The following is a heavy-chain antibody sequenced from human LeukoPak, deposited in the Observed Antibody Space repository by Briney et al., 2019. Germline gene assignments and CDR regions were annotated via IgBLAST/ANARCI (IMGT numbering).Heavy chain of an antibody. J-gene: IGHJ6*03. V-gene: IGHV4-38-2*02. CDR1: GYSISSGYY. Sequence: KASETLSLTCTVSGYSISSGYYWGWIRQPPGKGLEWIGSIYHSGSTYYNPSLKGRVTISVDTSKNQFSLKLSSVTAADTAVYYCARRASRYYYYYYMDVWGKGTTVTVSS. CDR2: IYHSGST. CDR3: ARRASRYYYYYYMDV.